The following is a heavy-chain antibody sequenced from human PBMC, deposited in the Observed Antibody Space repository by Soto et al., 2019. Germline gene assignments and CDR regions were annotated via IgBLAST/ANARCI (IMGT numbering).Heavy chain of an antibody. Sequence: ASVKASCKASGYTFTGYYMHWVRQAPGQGLEWMGWINPNSGGTNYAPKFQGWVTMTRDTSISTAYMELSRLRSDDTAVYYCARHHCSSTSCHDYYYYYGMDVWHQGTTVTVSS. J-gene: IGHJ6*02. V-gene: IGHV1-2*04. D-gene: IGHD2-2*01. CDR2: INPNSGGT. CDR3: ARHHCSSTSCHDYYYYYGMDV. CDR1: GYTFTGYY.